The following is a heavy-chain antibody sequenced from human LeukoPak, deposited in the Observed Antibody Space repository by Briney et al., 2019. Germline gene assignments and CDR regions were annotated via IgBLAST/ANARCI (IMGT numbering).Heavy chain of an antibody. CDR3: ARDQVYYDILTGYHYYYGMDV. CDR1: GFTFSSYG. D-gene: IGHD3-9*01. CDR2: ISYDGSNK. V-gene: IGHV3-30*03. J-gene: IGHJ6*02. Sequence: GGSLRLSCAASGFTFSSYGMHWVRQAPGKGLEWVAVISYDGSNKYYADSVKGRFTISRHNSKNTLYLQMNSLRAEDTAVYYCARDQVYYDILTGYHYYYGMDVWGQGTTVTVSS.